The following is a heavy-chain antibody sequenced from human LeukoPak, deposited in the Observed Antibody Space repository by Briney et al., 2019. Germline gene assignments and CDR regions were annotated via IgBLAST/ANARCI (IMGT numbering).Heavy chain of an antibody. V-gene: IGHV4-59*12. D-gene: IGHD2-2*02. CDR1: GGSISSYY. CDR2: IYYSGST. Sequence: SETLSLTCTVSGGSISSYYWSWIRQPPGEGLEWIGYIYYSGSTNYNPSLKSRVTISVDTSKNQFSLKLSSVTAADTAVYYCARRYCSSTSCYKIVNWEYYFDYWGQGTLVTVSS. J-gene: IGHJ4*02. CDR3: ARRYCSSTSCYKIVNWEYYFDY.